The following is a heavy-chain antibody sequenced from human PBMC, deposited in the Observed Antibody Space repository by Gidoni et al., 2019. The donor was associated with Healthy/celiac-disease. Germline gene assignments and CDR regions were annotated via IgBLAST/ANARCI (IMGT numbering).Heavy chain of an antibody. CDR1: GFTSSSYG. CDR3: AREVTTVAEHLDY. D-gene: IGHD4-4*01. Sequence: QVQLVESGGGVVQPGRSLRLSCAASGFTSSSYGMHWVRQAPGKGLEWVAVIWYDGSNKYYADSVKGRFTISRDNSKNTLYLQINSLRAEDTAVYYCAREVTTVAEHLDYWGQGTLVTVSS. CDR2: IWYDGSNK. J-gene: IGHJ4*02. V-gene: IGHV3-33*01.